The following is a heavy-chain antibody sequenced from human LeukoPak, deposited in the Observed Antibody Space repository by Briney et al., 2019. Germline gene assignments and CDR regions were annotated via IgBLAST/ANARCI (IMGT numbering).Heavy chain of an antibody. J-gene: IGHJ4*02. D-gene: IGHD6-13*01. Sequence: PGEFLKISCKGSGYSFTSYWIAWVRQMPGKGLEWMGIICPGDSDTRYSPSFQGQVTISADKSISTAYLQWSSLQASDSAMYYCARAISSRWGFDFWGQGSLVTVSS. CDR1: GYSFTSYW. CDR3: ARAISSRWGFDF. V-gene: IGHV5-51*01. CDR2: ICPGDSDT.